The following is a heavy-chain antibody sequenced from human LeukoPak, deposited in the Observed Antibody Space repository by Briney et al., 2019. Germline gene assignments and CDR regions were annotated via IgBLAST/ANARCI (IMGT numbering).Heavy chain of an antibody. CDR2: SDTGNGNT. CDR3: ARGLGSSGIDY. V-gene: IGHV1-3*02. Sequence: ASVKVSCKASGYTFTSYSMHWVRQAPGQRLEWMGWSDTGNGNTQFSQEFQGRVTITRNTSISTAYMELSSLRSEDTAVYYCARGLGSSGIDYWGQGTLVTVSS. D-gene: IGHD6-19*01. J-gene: IGHJ4*02. CDR1: GYTFTSYS.